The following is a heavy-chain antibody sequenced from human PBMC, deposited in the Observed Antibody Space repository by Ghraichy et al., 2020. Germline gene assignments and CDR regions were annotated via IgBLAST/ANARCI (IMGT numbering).Heavy chain of an antibody. CDR2: ISGNGDTT. CDR3: AKAWGNCSSGSSPPYNWFDA. J-gene: IGHJ5*02. D-gene: IGHD2-15*01. V-gene: IGHV3-23*01. CDR1: GFTFSSYA. Sequence: GGSLRLSCAASGFTFSSYAMTWVRQAPGKGLAWVSGISGNGDTTYYADSVKGRFTISRDNSKNTLYLQMNSLRAEDTAVYYCAKAWGNCSSGSSPPYNWFDAWGQGTLVTLPS.